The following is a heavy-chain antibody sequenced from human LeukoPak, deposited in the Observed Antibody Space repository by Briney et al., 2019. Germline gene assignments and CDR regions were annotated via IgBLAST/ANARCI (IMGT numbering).Heavy chain of an antibody. CDR3: ARYSALYYDSSGYYYPPAPYYFDY. Sequence: ASVKVSCKASGYTFTGYYMHWVRQAPGQGLEWMGWINPNSGGTNYAQKFQGRVTMTRDTSISTAYMELSRLRSDDTAVYYCARYSALYYDSSGYYYPPAPYYFDYWGQGTLVTVSS. V-gene: IGHV1-2*02. J-gene: IGHJ4*02. D-gene: IGHD3-22*01. CDR2: INPNSGGT. CDR1: GYTFTGYY.